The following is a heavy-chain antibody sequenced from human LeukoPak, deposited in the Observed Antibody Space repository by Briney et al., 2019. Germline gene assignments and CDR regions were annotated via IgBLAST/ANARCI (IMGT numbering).Heavy chain of an antibody. V-gene: IGHV4-59*08. Sequence: PGGSLRLSCAASGFTFSTYWMSWVRQPPGKGLEYIGYIYYSGSTNYNPSLKSRVTISVDTSKNQFSLKLSSVTAADTAVYYCARRGYGDTWFDPWGQGTLVTVSS. J-gene: IGHJ5*02. CDR1: GFTFSTYW. CDR2: IYYSGST. CDR3: ARRGYGDTWFDP. D-gene: IGHD4-17*01.